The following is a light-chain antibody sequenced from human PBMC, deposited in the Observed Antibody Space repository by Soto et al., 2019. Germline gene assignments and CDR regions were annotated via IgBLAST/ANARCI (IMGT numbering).Light chain of an antibody. CDR2: DAS. CDR1: QSVSSY. Sequence: EIVLTQSPATLSLSPVERATLSCRASQSVSSYLAWYQQKPGQAPRLLIYDASNSATGIPARFSGSGSGTDLTLTISSLEPEDFAVYYCQHRSNWPPFTFGPGTKVDIK. J-gene: IGKJ3*01. V-gene: IGKV3-11*01. CDR3: QHRSNWPPFT.